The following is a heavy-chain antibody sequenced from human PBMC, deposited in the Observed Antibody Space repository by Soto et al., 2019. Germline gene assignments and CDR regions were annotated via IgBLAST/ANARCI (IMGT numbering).Heavy chain of an antibody. Sequence: GESLKISCKGSGYIFTSYWIGWVRQMPGKGLEWMGIIYPGDSDTRYSPSFQGQVTISADKSISTAYLQWSSLKASDTATYYCATREIVNGYYTRSYFDYWGQVTLVTVSS. J-gene: IGHJ4*02. D-gene: IGHD3-9*01. CDR2: IYPGDSDT. V-gene: IGHV5-51*01. CDR3: ATREIVNGYYTRSYFDY. CDR1: GYIFTSYW.